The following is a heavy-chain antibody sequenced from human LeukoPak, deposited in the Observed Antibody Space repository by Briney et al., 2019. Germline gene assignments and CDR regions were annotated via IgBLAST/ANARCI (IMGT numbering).Heavy chain of an antibody. CDR2: IKQDGSEK. Sequence: PGGSLRLSCAASGFTFSNYWMSWVRQAPGKGLEWVANIKQDGSEKYYVDSVKGRFTISRDNAKNSLYLQMNSLRAEDTAVYYCARQFITAATMGDLEFDPWGQGTLVTVSS. V-gene: IGHV3-7*01. CDR1: GFTFSNYW. CDR3: ARQFITAATMGDLEFDP. D-gene: IGHD6-13*01. J-gene: IGHJ5*02.